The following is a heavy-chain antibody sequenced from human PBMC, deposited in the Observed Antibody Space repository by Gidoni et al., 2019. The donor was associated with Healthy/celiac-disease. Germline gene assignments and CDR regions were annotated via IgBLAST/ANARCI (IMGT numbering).Heavy chain of an antibody. J-gene: IGHJ4*02. CDR2: ISYDGSNK. CDR3: AKDRRNHGPGIAAAGTGGFDY. CDR1: GFTFSSSG. Sequence: QVQLVASGGGVVQPGRSLRLSCAASGFTFSSSGMHWVRQAPGKGLEWVAVISYDGSNKYYADSVKGRFTISRDNSKNTLYLQMNSLRAEDTAVYYCAKDRRNHGPGIAAAGTGGFDYWGQGTLVTVSS. V-gene: IGHV3-30*18. D-gene: IGHD6-13*01.